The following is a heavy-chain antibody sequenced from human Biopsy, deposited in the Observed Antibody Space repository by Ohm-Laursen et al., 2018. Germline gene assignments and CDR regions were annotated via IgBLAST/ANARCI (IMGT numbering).Heavy chain of an antibody. D-gene: IGHD1-14*01. V-gene: IGHV4-4*07. CDR3: ARDRDRRGWFDP. Sequence: SETLSLTCTVSGGSLSSYSWSWIRQPAGKGLEWIGQIYTSGITDYNPSLKIRVTMSVDTSKNKFSLRVSSVTAADTAVYYCARDRDRRGWFDPWGQGTLVTVSS. J-gene: IGHJ5*02. CDR1: GGSLSSYS. CDR2: IYTSGIT.